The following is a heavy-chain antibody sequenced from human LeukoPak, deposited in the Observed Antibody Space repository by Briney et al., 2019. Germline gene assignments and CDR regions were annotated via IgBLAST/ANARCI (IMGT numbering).Heavy chain of an antibody. V-gene: IGHV1-69*06. CDR3: ARDIGGSYYYYYMDV. J-gene: IGHJ6*03. CDR2: IIPIFGTA. CDR1: GGTFSSYA. D-gene: IGHD1-26*01. Sequence: ASVKVSCKASGGTFSSYAISWVRQAPGQGLEWMGRIIPIFGTANYAQKFQGRVTITADKSTSTAYMELSSLRSEDTAVYYCARDIGGSYYYYYMDVWGKGTTVTVS.